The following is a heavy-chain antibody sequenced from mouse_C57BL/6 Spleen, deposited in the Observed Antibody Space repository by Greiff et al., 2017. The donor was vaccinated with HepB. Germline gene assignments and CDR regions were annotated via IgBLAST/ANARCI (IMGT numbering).Heavy chain of an antibody. J-gene: IGHJ4*01. CDR2: IWRGGST. D-gene: IGHD1-1*01. CDR3: AKNCYGSSPYAMDY. V-gene: IGHV2-5*01. Sequence: QVHVKQSGPGLVQPSQSLSITCTVSGFSLTSYGVHWVRQSPGKGLEWLGVIWRGGSTDYNAAFMSRLSITKDNSKSQVFFKMNSLQADDTAIYYCAKNCYGSSPYAMDYWGQGTSVTVSS. CDR1: GFSLTSYG.